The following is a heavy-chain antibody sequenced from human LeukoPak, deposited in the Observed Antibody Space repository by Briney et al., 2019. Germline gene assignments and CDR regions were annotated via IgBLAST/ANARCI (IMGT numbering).Heavy chain of an antibody. Sequence: SGESLKISCKGSGYSFTSYWISWVRQMPGKGLEWMGRLDPSDSYTNYSPSFQGHVTISADKSISTAYLQWSSLKASDTAMYYCARHAEAKYRDTAMVDWGQGTLVTVSS. CDR2: LDPSDSYT. D-gene: IGHD5-18*01. CDR1: GYSFTSYW. V-gene: IGHV5-10-1*01. J-gene: IGHJ4*02. CDR3: ARHAEAKYRDTAMVD.